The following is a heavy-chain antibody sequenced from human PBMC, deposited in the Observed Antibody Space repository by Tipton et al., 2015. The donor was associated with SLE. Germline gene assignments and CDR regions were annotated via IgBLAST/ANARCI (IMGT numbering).Heavy chain of an antibody. CDR3: ARRGSSWDKEYYFDY. V-gene: IGHV4-39*07. D-gene: IGHD6-13*01. J-gene: IGHJ4*02. Sequence: TLSLTCTVSGGSISSISYYWGWVRLPPGKGLEWIGGINYSGNTYYSPSLKSRVTISLDTSKNQFSLNLSSVTAADTAVYFCARRGSSWDKEYYFDYWGLGTLVTVSS. CDR2: INYSGNT. CDR1: GGSISSISYY.